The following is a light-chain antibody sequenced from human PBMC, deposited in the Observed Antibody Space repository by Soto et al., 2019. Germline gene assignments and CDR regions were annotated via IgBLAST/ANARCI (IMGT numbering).Light chain of an antibody. Sequence: SYELSQPPSVSVAPLQTATFTWGVNNIVSKSVHWYLQKPGQAPVLVVRDDTGRASGIPERFSGSNSGNTATLTISRVEAGDEADYYCQLWDSGSDHVVFGGGTKLTVL. CDR2: DDT. V-gene: IGLV3-21*02. CDR1: NIVSKS. CDR3: QLWDSGSDHVV. J-gene: IGLJ3*02.